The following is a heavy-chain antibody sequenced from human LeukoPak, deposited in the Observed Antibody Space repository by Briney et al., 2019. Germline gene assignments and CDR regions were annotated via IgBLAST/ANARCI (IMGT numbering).Heavy chain of an antibody. V-gene: IGHV4-39*01. CDR2: IYYSGST. Sequence: SETLSLTCTGSGGSISSSSYYWGWIRQPPGKGLEWIGSIYYSGSTYYNPSLKSRVTISVDTSKNQFSLKLSSVTAADTAVYYCARVAKERVGGVYYFDYWGQGTLVTVSS. D-gene: IGHD1-1*01. CDR1: GGSISSSSYY. CDR3: ARVAKERVGGVYYFDY. J-gene: IGHJ4*02.